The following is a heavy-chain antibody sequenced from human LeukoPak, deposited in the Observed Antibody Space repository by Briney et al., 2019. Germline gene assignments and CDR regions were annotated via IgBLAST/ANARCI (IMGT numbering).Heavy chain of an antibody. J-gene: IGHJ5*02. CDR3: VSQQVAPP. V-gene: IGHV3-7*01. CDR2: IKEDGSIE. CDR1: GFTFSHYW. D-gene: IGHD5-12*01. Sequence: PGGSLRLSCVASGFTFSHYWMSWVRQAPGKGLEWVANIKEDGSIEDYVDSVKGRFTVSRDNAKNSLYLKMNSLRVEDTAVYYCVSQQVAPPWGQGTLVIVSS.